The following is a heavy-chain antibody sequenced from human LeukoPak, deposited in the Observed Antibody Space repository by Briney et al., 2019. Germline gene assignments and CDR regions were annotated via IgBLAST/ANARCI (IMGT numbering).Heavy chain of an antibody. Sequence: PSETLSLTCTVCGESFSGYYWSWIRQPPGKGLEWIGEINHSGSTNYNASLKSRVTISVDTSKNQFSLKLSSVTAADTAVYYCTRRRNYLSHFDYWGQGTLVTVSS. CDR3: TRRRNYLSHFDY. CDR1: GESFSGYY. CDR2: INHSGST. V-gene: IGHV4-34*01. D-gene: IGHD1-7*01. J-gene: IGHJ4*02.